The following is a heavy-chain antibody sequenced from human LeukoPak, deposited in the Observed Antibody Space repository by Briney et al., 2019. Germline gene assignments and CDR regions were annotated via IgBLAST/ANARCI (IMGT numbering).Heavy chain of an antibody. Sequence: PGGSLRLSCAASGFTFSSYAMSWVRQAPEEGLEWVSAISGSGGSTYYADSVKGRFTISRDNSKDTLYLQMNSLRAEDTAVYYCAKDTRVYDSSGYYSAWGQGTLVTVSS. V-gene: IGHV3-23*01. J-gene: IGHJ5*02. D-gene: IGHD3-22*01. CDR1: GFTFSSYA. CDR2: ISGSGGST. CDR3: AKDTRVYDSSGYYSA.